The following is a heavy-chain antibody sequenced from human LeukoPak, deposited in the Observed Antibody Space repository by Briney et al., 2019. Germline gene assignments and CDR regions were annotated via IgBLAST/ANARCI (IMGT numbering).Heavy chain of an antibody. D-gene: IGHD3-10*01. CDR2: ISSSGSTI. J-gene: IGHJ5*02. V-gene: IGHV3-48*03. Sequence: GGGLRVSCAAPGFTFSSDEMNGVRQAPGKGLEWVSYISSSGSTIYYADSVKGRFTISTDNAKISLYLQMNSLSAVDTAVYYCARVSYYGSGSYSPNWFDPWGQGTLVTVSS. CDR3: ARVSYYGSGSYSPNWFDP. CDR1: GFTFSSDE.